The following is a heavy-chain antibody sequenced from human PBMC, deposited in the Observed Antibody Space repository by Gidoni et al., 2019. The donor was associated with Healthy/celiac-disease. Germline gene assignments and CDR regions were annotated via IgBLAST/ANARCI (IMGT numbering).Heavy chain of an antibody. CDR1: GFSLSTSGMC. CDR2: IDWDDDK. V-gene: IGHV2-70*15. Sequence: QVTLRESGPALVKPPQTLTLTCTFSGFSLSTSGMCVSWIRQPPGKALERLARIDWDDDKYYSTALKTRLTISKDTSKNQVVLTMTNMDPVDTATYYCARIRLKYDYYGSGSYSYYYYYMDVWGKGTTVTVSS. J-gene: IGHJ6*03. CDR3: ARIRLKYDYYGSGSYSYYYYYMDV. D-gene: IGHD3-10*01.